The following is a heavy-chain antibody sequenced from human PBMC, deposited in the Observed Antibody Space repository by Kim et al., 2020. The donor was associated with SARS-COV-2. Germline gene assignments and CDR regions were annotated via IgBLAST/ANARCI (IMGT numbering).Heavy chain of an antibody. CDR2: IIPILDRV. CDR3: ARGGWSTTCAGCYHGMDV. CDR1: GGTFSSYG. J-gene: IGHJ6*01. V-gene: IGHV1-69*04. D-gene: IGHD1-1*01. Sequence: SVKVSCKASGGTFSSYGITWVRHAPGQGLEWMGRIIPILDRVNYAQKFQGRVTMTADKSTGTAYMELSRLRSEDTAIYYGARGGWSTTCAGCYHGMDVW.